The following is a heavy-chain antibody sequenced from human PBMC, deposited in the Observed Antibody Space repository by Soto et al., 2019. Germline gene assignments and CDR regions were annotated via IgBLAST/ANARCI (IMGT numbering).Heavy chain of an antibody. D-gene: IGHD3-10*01. J-gene: IGHJ6*02. CDR1: GGSVSSGDYF. V-gene: IGHV4-61*08. Sequence: FTVSGGSVSSGDYFWSWLRQSPGKRLEWIAYIYYSGSTNYNPSLKSRATISVDTSKSQVSLTLTSMTAADAALYYCERSHNYYYYGFDVWGQGTAVTVSS. CDR3: ERSHNYYYYGFDV. CDR2: IYYSGST.